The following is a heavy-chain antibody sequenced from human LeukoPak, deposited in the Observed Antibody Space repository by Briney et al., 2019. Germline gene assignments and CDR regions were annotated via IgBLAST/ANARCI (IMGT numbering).Heavy chain of an antibody. V-gene: IGHV3-30*18. J-gene: IGHJ4*02. CDR2: ISYDGSNK. CDR3: AKDQAQWLVLDY. CDR1: GFTFSSYG. D-gene: IGHD6-19*01. Sequence: GRSLRLSCAASGFTFSSYGMHWVRQAPGKGLEWVAVISYDGSNKYYADSVKGRFTISRDNSKNTLYLQMNSLRAEDTAVYYCAKDQAQWLVLDYWGQGTLVTVSS.